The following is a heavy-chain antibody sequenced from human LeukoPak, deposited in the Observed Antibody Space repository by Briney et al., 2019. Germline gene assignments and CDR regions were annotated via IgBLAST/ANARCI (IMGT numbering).Heavy chain of an antibody. CDR3: AELGITMIGGV. D-gene: IGHD3-10*02. J-gene: IGHJ6*04. CDR1: GFIFSNYS. V-gene: IGHV3-48*04. Sequence: GGSLRLSCAASGFIFSNYSMNWVRQAPGKGLEWVSYISSSGSTIYYADSVKGRFTISRDNAKNSLYLQMNSLRAEDTAVYYCAELGITMIGGVWGKGTTVTISS. CDR2: ISSSGSTI.